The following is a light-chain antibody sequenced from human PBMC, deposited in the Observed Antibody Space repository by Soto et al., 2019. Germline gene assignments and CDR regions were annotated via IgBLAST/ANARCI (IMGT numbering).Light chain of an antibody. V-gene: IGKV3-20*01. J-gene: IGKJ1*01. CDR2: HTS. CDR1: QSVGGS. Sequence: ETVLTDSPGTLSLSRWEIATLSCRASQSVGGSLAWYQQRPGQAPRLLVYHTSNRATGIPDRFSASGSGTDFTLTISRLEPEDFAVHYCQQYESSPRTFGQVTKVDIK. CDR3: QQYESSPRT.